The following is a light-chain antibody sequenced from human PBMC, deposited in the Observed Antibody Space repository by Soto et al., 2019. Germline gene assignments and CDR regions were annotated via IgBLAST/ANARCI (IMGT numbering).Light chain of an antibody. Sequence: QSVLTQPASVSGSPGQSITISCTGTSSDVGSYNLVSWYQQHPGKAPKLMIYEGSKRPSGVSNRFSGSKSGNTASLTISGLQAEDEADYYCCSYEGSSPVFGGGTKLTVL. V-gene: IGLV2-23*01. CDR1: SSDVGSYNL. J-gene: IGLJ3*02. CDR3: CSYEGSSPV. CDR2: EGS.